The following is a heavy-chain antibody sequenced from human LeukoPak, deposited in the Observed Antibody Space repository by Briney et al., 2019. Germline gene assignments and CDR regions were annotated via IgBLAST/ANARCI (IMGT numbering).Heavy chain of an antibody. CDR1: GFTFSSYS. CDR2: ISSSSSYT. CDR3: ARAAIRGSYGNLPTYYFDY. J-gene: IGHJ4*02. V-gene: IGHV3-21*01. D-gene: IGHD5-18*01. Sequence: GGSLRLSCAASGFTFSSYSMNWVRQAPGKGLEWVSSISSSSSYTYYADSVKGRFTISRDNAKNSLYLQMNSLRAEDTAVYYCARAAIRGSYGNLPTYYFDYWGQGTLVTVSS.